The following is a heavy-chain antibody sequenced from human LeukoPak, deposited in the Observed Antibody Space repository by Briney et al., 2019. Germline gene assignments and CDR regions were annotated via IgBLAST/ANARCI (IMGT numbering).Heavy chain of an antibody. CDR2: IYYSGST. J-gene: IGHJ4*02. D-gene: IGHD2-2*01. CDR1: GGSISGSSYY. Sequence: PSETLSLTCTVSGGSISGSSYYWGWIRQPPGKGLEWIGSIYYSGSTYYNPSLKSRVTISVDTSKNQFSLKLSSVTAADTAVYYCARGPAATCDYWGQGTLVTVSS. CDR3: ARGPAATCDY. V-gene: IGHV4-39*07.